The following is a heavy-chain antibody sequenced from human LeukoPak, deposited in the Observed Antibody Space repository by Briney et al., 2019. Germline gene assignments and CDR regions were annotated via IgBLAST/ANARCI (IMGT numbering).Heavy chain of an antibody. J-gene: IGHJ4*02. D-gene: IGHD3-22*01. V-gene: IGHV1-2*02. CDR1: GYTFTSYG. CDR3: ARDDAIVVVITRYYFDY. Sequence: ASVKVSCKASGYTFTSYGISWVRQAPGQGLEWMGWINPNSGDTNYAQKFQGRVTMTRDTSISTAYMELSRLRSDDTAVYYCARDDAIVVVITRYYFDYWGQGTLVTVSS. CDR2: INPNSGDT.